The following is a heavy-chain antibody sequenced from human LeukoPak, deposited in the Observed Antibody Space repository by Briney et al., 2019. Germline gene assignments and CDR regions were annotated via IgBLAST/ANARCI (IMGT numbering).Heavy chain of an antibody. Sequence: ASVKVSCKASGYTFTSYRISWVRQAPGQGPEWMGWISAYNGNTNYAQNLQGRVTMTTDTTTSTAYMELRSLRSDGTAVYYCARARTVAYYSYGMDVWGQGTTVTVSS. J-gene: IGHJ6*02. CDR1: GYTFTSYR. D-gene: IGHD4-23*01. V-gene: IGHV1-18*01. CDR2: ISAYNGNT. CDR3: ARARTVAYYSYGMDV.